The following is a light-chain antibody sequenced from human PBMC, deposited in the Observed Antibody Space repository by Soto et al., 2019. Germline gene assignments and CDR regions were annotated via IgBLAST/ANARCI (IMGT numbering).Light chain of an antibody. J-gene: IGKJ1*01. CDR3: QQYGSSPWT. CDR1: QSVRNSY. Sequence: EIVLTQSPGTLSLSPGERATLSCRASQSVRNSYLAWYQQKPGQAPRLLIYGASGRATGIPDRFSGSGSGTDFTLTISRLEPEDFAVYYCQQYGSSPWTFGQGTKVEIK. V-gene: IGKV3-20*01. CDR2: GAS.